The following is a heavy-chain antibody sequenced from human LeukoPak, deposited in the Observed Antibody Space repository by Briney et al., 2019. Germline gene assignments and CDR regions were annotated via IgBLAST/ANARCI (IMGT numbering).Heavy chain of an antibody. J-gene: IGHJ6*03. CDR1: GFTVSSNS. Sequence: QAGGSLRLSCTVSGFTVSSNSMSWVRQAPGKGLEWVSFIYSGGNTHYSDSVKGRFTISRDNSKNTLYLQMNSLRAEDTAVYYCAKDSVGATTYYYYYYYMDVWGKGTTVTISS. CDR3: AKDSVGATTYYYYYYYMDV. D-gene: IGHD1-26*01. CDR2: IYSGGNT. V-gene: IGHV3-53*05.